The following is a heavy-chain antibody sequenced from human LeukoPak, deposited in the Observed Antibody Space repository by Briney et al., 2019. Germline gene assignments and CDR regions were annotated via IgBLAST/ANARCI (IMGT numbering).Heavy chain of an antibody. Sequence: GGSLRLSCAASGFTLSSYAMHWVRQAPGKGLEWVAVISYDGSNKYYADSVKGRFTISRDNSKNTLYLQMNSLRAEDTAVYYCAREATVTTYFDYWGQGTLVTVSS. CDR2: ISYDGSNK. CDR3: AREATVTTYFDY. D-gene: IGHD4-17*01. J-gene: IGHJ4*02. CDR1: GFTLSSYA. V-gene: IGHV3-30*04.